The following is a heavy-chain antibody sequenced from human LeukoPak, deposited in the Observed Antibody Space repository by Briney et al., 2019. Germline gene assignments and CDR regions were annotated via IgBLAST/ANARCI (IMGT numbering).Heavy chain of an antibody. CDR3: ARVIRGSGPGY. V-gene: IGHV3-66*01. J-gene: IGHJ4*02. CDR1: GFTFSSYA. CDR2: IYSGGST. D-gene: IGHD3-10*01. Sequence: GGSLRLSCAASGFTFSSYAMSWVRQAPGKGLEWVSVIYSGGSTYYADSVKGRFTISRDNSKNTLYLQMNSLRAEDTAVYYCARVIRGSGPGYWGQGTLVTVSS.